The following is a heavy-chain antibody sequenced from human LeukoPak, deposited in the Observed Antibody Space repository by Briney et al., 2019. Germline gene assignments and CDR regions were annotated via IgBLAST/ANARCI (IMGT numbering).Heavy chain of an antibody. CDR2: IIPIFGTA. D-gene: IGHD1-26*01. CDR1: GGTFSSYA. V-gene: IGHV1-69*13. J-gene: IGHJ4*02. CDR3: ARGHRRVGATPPGY. Sequence: ASVKVSCKASGGTFSSYAISWVRQAPGQGLEWMGGIIPIFGTANYAQKFQGRVTITADESTSTAYMELSSLRSEDTAVYYCARGHRRVGATPPGYWGQGTLVTVSS.